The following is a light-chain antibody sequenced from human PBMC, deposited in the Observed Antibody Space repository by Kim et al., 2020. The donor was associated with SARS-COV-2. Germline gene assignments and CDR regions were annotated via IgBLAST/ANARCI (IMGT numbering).Light chain of an antibody. J-gene: IGLJ2*01. V-gene: IGLV3-1*01. CDR1: KLGDKY. CDR2: QDS. Sequence: VSPGQTASITCSGDKLGDKYACWYQQKPGQSPVLVIYQDSKRPSGIPERFSGSNSGNTATLTISGTQAMDETDYYCQAWDSSTVVFGGGTQLTVL. CDR3: QAWDSSTVV.